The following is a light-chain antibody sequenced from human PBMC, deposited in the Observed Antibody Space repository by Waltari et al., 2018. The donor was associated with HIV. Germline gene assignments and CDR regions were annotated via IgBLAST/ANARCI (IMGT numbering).Light chain of an antibody. Sequence: SYVLTQPPSVSVAPGQTARITCGGNSVGSKSVHWYQQKSGQAPVLVVYDDSDRPSGIPERFSGSNSGNTATLTISRVEDGDEADYYCQVCVDNSGIFAGGTRLTVL. CDR2: DDS. CDR1: SVGSKS. J-gene: IGLJ2*01. V-gene: IGLV3-21*02. CDR3: QVCVDNSGI.